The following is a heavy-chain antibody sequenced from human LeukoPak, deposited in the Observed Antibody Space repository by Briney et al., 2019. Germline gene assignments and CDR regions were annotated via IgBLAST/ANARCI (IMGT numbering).Heavy chain of an antibody. V-gene: IGHV4-38-2*01. D-gene: IGHD2-15*01. CDR3: ARGGFCSGPTCYSLWF. CDR1: GSSISSGNY. J-gene: IGHJ4*02. Sequence: SETLSLTCGVSGSSISSGNYWGWIRQPPGQGLEWIGTIYHSGNTYYNPSLKSRVTSSVDTSKNQFSLNLNSVTAADTAVYFCARGGFCSGPTCYSLWFWGPGTLATVSS. CDR2: IYHSGNT.